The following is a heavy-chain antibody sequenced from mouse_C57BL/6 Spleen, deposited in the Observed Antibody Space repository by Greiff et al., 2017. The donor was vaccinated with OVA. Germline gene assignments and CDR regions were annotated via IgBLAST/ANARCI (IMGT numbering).Heavy chain of an antibody. CDR3: ASDYSNYEGFFDY. J-gene: IGHJ2*01. D-gene: IGHD2-5*01. CDR1: GFTFSDYG. CDR2: ISSGSSTI. V-gene: IGHV5-17*01. Sequence: EVMLVESGGGLVKPGGSLKLSCAASGFTFSDYGMHWVRQAPEKGLEWVAYISSGSSTIYYADTVKGRFTISRDNAKNTLFLQMTSLRSEDTAVYYCASDYSNYEGFFDYWGQGTTLTVSS.